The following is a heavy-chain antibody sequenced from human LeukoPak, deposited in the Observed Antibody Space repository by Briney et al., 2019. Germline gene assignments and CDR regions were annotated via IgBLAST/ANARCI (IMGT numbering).Heavy chain of an antibody. CDR1: GYTFTSYG. D-gene: IGHD5-12*01. Sequence: GASVKVSCKASGYTFTSYGISWVRQAPGQGLEWMGWISAYNGNTNHAQKLQGRVTMTTDTSTSTAYMELRSLRSDDTAVYYCARDWYGDGGYVFAYWGQGTLVTVSS. CDR2: ISAYNGNT. CDR3: ARDWYGDGGYVFAY. V-gene: IGHV1-18*04. J-gene: IGHJ4*02.